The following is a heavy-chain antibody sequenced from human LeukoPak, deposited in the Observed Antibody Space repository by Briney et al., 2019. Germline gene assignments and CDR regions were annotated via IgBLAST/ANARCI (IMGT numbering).Heavy chain of an antibody. CDR3: ASRGMTTIGNWFDP. CDR1: GGSISSSSYY. CDR2: IYYSGST. Sequence: SETLSLTCTVSGGSISSSSYYWGWIRQPPGKGLEWIGSIYYSGSTYYNPSLKSRVTISVDTSKNQFSLKLSSVTAADTAVYYCASRGMTTIGNWFDPWGQGTLVTVSS. D-gene: IGHD4-17*01. J-gene: IGHJ5*02. V-gene: IGHV4-39*01.